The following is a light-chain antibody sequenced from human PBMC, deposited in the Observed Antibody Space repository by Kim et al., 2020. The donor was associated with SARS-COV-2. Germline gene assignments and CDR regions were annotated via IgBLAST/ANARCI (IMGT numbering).Light chain of an antibody. Sequence: PSVPISCTGTSSDVGGYEFVSWYQQHPGKAPKLMIYAVNKRPSGVPDRFSGSKSGNTASLTVSGLQAEDEADYYCSSYAGTTYYAFGTGTKVTVL. V-gene: IGLV2-8*01. CDR1: SSDVGGYEF. J-gene: IGLJ1*01. CDR3: SSYAGTTYYA. CDR2: AVN.